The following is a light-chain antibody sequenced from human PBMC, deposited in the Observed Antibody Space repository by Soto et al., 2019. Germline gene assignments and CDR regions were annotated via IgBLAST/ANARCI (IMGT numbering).Light chain of an antibody. CDR1: QSVSTY. V-gene: IGKV3-11*01. Sequence: IDLTQQPASLALCTGERSTLSCRAIQSVSTYLAWYQQKPGQAPRLLIYDASNRATGIPARFSGSGSGTDFTLTISILEPEDFAVYYCQQRSNLPRTFGEGTKVDIK. CDR3: QQRSNLPRT. J-gene: IGKJ1*01. CDR2: DAS.